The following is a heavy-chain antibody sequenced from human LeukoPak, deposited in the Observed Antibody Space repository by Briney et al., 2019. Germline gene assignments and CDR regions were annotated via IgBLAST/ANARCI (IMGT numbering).Heavy chain of an antibody. Sequence: GGSLRLSCAASGFTFSSYAMHWVRQAPGKGLEWVAAISCDRSNKYYADSVKGRFTISRDNAKNTLYLQMNSLRAEDTAVYYCARVGGVGELLYSFDLWGPGTPVTVSS. CDR2: ISCDRSNK. CDR1: GFTFSSYA. CDR3: ARVGGVGELLYSFDL. D-gene: IGHD3-16*01. J-gene: IGHJ5*02. V-gene: IGHV3-30*04.